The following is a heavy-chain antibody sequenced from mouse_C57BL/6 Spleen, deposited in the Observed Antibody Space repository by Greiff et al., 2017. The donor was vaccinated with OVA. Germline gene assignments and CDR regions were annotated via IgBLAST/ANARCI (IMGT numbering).Heavy chain of an antibody. V-gene: IGHV1-26*01. Sequence: EVQLQQSGPELVKPGASVKISCKASGYTFTDYYMNWVKQSHGKSLEWIGDINPNNGGTSYNQKFKGKATLTVDKSSSTAYMELRSLPSEDSAVYYWTSSGDCAERAYWGQGLLVTVSA. CDR3: TSSGDCAERAY. J-gene: IGHJ3*01. CDR2: INPNNGGT. D-gene: IGHD2-13*01. CDR1: GYTFTDYY.